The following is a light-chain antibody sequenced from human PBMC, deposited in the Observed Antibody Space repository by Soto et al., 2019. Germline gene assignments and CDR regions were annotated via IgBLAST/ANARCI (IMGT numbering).Light chain of an antibody. CDR2: DVS. J-gene: IGLJ2*01. V-gene: IGLV2-23*02. Sequence: QSALTQPASVSGSPGQSITISCTGTSSDVGSYNYVSWYQQHPGKAPKVLIYDVSNRPSGVSDRFSGSKSGNTASLTISGLQAEDEADYYCCSYAGSRGLVFGGGTKLTVL. CDR3: CSYAGSRGLV. CDR1: SSDVGSYNY.